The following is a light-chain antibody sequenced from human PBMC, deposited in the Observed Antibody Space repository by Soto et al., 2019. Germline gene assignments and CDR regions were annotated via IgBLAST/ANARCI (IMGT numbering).Light chain of an antibody. Sequence: EIVLTQSPGTLSLSPGERATLSCRASQSVSSSFLAWYQQKPGQAPRLLIYGASNRATGIPDRFSGSGSGTDFNLNISRLEPADFAVYYCQQYVTSPWAFGQGTKVAIE. CDR3: QQYVTSPWA. V-gene: IGKV3-20*01. J-gene: IGKJ1*01. CDR1: QSVSSSF. CDR2: GAS.